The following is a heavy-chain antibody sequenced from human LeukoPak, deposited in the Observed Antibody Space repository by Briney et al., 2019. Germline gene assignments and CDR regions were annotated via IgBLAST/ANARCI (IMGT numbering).Heavy chain of an antibody. D-gene: IGHD2-15*01. CDR2: ISSSSSYI. V-gene: IGHV3-21*01. J-gene: IGHJ3*02. CDR1: GFTLSSYT. Sequence: GGSLRLSCVVSGFTLSSYTMNWVRQAPGKGLEWVSSISSSSSYIYYADSVKGRFTISRDNAKNSLYLQMNSLRADDTAVYYCARETYCSGGSCYKGNAFDIWGQGTMATVSS. CDR3: ARETYCSGGSCYKGNAFDI.